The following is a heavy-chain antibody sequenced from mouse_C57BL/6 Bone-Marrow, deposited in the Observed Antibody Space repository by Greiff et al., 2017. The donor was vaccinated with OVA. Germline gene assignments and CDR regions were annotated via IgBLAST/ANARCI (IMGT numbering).Heavy chain of an antibody. CDR3: ARFYDYTYWYFDV. CDR1: GFTFTDYH. D-gene: IGHD2-4*01. J-gene: IGHJ1*03. CDR2: IRNKANGYTT. V-gene: IGHV7-3*01. Sequence: EVKLMESGGGLVQPGGSLSLSCAASGFTFTDYHMSWVRQPPGKALEWLGFIRNKANGYTTEYSASVKGRFTISRDNSQSILYLQMNALRAEDSATYYCARFYDYTYWYFDVWGTGTTVTVSS.